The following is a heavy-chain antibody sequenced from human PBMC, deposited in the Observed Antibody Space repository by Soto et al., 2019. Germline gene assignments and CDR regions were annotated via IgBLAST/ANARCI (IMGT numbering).Heavy chain of an antibody. CDR2: IIPIFGTA. D-gene: IGHD6-13*01. CDR3: ARDPRIAADGTGAFDI. J-gene: IGHJ3*02. V-gene: IGHV1-69*01. Sequence: QVQLVQSGAEVKKPGASVKVSCKASGGTFSSYAISWVRQAPGQGLEWMGGIIPIFGTANYAQKFQGRVTITADESTSTAYMELGSVRSEDTAVYYCARDPRIAADGTGAFDIWGQGTMVTVSS. CDR1: GGTFSSYA.